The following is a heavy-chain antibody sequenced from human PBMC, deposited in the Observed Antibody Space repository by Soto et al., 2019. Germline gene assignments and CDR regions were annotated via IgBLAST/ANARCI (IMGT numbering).Heavy chain of an antibody. V-gene: IGHV4-30-2*01. J-gene: IGHJ5*02. D-gene: IGHD2-2*01. CDR1: GGSISSGGYS. CDR2: IYHSGST. CDR3: ARVPDR. Sequence: SXTLSLTCAVSGGSISSGGYSCSWILQRQGKGLEWIGYIYHSGSTYYNPSLKSRVTISVDRSKNQFSLKLSSVTAADTAVYYCARVPDRWGQGTLVTVSS.